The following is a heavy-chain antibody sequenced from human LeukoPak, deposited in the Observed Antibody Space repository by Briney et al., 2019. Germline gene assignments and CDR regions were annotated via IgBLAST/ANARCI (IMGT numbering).Heavy chain of an antibody. D-gene: IGHD1-14*01. CDR3: ARDITGELSYHHYNIGGVDY. J-gene: IGHJ4*02. V-gene: IGHV3-20*04. Sequence: RPGGSLRLSCAASGFTFDDYGMSWVRQAPGKGLEWVSGINWNGGSTGYADSVKGRFTISRDNAKNSLYLQMNSLRAEDTALYYCARDITGELSYHHYNIGGVDYWGQGTLVTVSS. CDR1: GFTFDDYG. CDR2: INWNGGST.